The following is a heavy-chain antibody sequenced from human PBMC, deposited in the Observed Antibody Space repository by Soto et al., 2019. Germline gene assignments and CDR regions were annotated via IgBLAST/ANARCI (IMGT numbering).Heavy chain of an antibody. J-gene: IGHJ5*02. D-gene: IGHD5-12*01. CDR3: AAEGRYSGVLRWFDP. Sequence: PSETLSLTCTVSGASVSSASYYWSWIRQPPGTGLEWIGNIDHSGSTNYNPSLQSRITISGDTSKNQSSLQLSSVTAADTAVYYCAAEGRYSGVLRWFDPWGQGALVTVSS. CDR2: IDHSGST. CDR1: GASVSSASYY. V-gene: IGHV4-61*01.